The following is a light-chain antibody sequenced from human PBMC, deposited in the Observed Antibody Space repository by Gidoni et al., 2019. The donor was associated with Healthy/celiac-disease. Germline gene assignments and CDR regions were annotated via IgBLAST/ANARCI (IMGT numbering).Light chain of an antibody. Sequence: EIVMMQSPATLSVSPGERATLSCRASQSVSSNLAWYQQKPGQAPRLLIYCASTRATGIPARCSGSGSGTEFTRTISSLQSEDFAVYYCQQYNNWPPNTFGHGTKLEIK. CDR2: CAS. J-gene: IGKJ2*01. CDR1: QSVSSN. CDR3: QQYNNWPPNT. V-gene: IGKV3D-15*01.